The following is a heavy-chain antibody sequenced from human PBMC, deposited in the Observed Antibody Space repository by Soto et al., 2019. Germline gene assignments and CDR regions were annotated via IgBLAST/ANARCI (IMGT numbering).Heavy chain of an antibody. CDR1: GGTFSSFH. D-gene: IGHD7-27*01. J-gene: IGHJ4*02. CDR2: IIPILGIA. CDR3: ASGPNSRGDD. V-gene: IGHV1-69*02. Sequence: QVQLVQSGAEVRKPGSSVKVSCKASGGTFSSFHITCVRQAPGQGLEWMGRIIPILGIANYAQRFQGRVTMTADKSTNTAYMELNSLRSDDTAMYYCASGPNSRGDDWGQGTLITVSS.